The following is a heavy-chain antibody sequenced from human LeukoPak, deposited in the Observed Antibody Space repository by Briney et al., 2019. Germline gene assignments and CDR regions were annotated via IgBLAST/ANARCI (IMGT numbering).Heavy chain of an antibody. D-gene: IGHD1-26*01. CDR2: IYTSGST. J-gene: IGHJ4*02. Sequence: SETLSLTCTVSGGSISSGSYYWSWIRQPAGKGLEWIGRIYTSGSTNYNPSLKSRVTISVDTSKNQFSLKLSSVTAADTAVYYCARDSGSYVLDYWGQGTLVTVSS. CDR3: ARDSGSYVLDY. V-gene: IGHV4-61*02. CDR1: GGSISSGSYY.